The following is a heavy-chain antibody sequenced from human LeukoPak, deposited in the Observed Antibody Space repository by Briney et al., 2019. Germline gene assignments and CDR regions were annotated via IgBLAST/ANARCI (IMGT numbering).Heavy chain of an antibody. CDR3: AGGPDYDYVWGSYRPKFDY. J-gene: IGHJ4*02. V-gene: IGHV4-34*08. D-gene: IGHD3-16*02. Sequence: GSLRLSCAASGFTFSSYSMNWVRQAPGKGLEWIGEINHSGSTNYNPSLKSRVTISVDTSKNQFSLKLSSVTAADTAVYYWAGGPDYDYVWGSYRPKFDYWGQGTLVTVSS. CDR1: GFTFSSYS. CDR2: INHSGST.